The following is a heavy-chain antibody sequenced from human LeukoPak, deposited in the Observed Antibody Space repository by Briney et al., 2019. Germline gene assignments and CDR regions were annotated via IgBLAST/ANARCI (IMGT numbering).Heavy chain of an antibody. CDR2: TNPSGGST. V-gene: IGHV1-46*01. CDR3: ARATTLTGTTTGDISNDY. D-gene: IGHD1-7*01. J-gene: IGHJ4*02. Sequence: ASVKVSCKASGYTFTSYYMHWVRQAPGQGLEWMGITNPSGGSTSYAQKFQGRVTMTRDTSTSTVYMELSSLRSEDTAVYYCARATTLTGTTTGDISNDYWGQGTLVTVSS. CDR1: GYTFTSYY.